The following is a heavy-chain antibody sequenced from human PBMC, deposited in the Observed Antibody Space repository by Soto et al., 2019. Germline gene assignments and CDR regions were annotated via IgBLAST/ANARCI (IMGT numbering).Heavy chain of an antibody. CDR1: GFTFTSSA. V-gene: IGHV1-58*01. CDR2: IVVGSGNT. D-gene: IGHD2-2*02. J-gene: IGHJ5*02. Sequence: SVKVSCKASGFTFTSSAVQWVRQARGQRLEWIGWIVVGSGNTNYAQKFQERVTITRDMSTSTACMELSSLRSEDTAVYYCAAVQHCSSTSCYIGFIWFDPWGQGTLVTVSS. CDR3: AAVQHCSSTSCYIGFIWFDP.